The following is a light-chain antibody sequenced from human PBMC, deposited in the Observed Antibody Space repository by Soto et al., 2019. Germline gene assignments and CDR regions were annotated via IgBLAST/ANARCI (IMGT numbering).Light chain of an antibody. J-gene: IGLJ2*01. Sequence: QSVLTQPPSASGTPGQRVTISCSGGSSNIGTNTVNWYQQLPGTAPKLLIYSNNQRPSGVPDRFSGSKSGTSASLAISGLQSEDEADYYCAAWDDSLNSVLFGGGTKVTVL. CDR3: AAWDDSLNSVL. V-gene: IGLV1-44*01. CDR2: SNN. CDR1: SSNIGTNT.